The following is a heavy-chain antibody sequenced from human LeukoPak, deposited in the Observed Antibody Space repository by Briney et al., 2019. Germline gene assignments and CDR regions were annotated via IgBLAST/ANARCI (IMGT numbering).Heavy chain of an antibody. Sequence: PGGSVRLSCAASGFTFSSFGMHWVRQAPGKGLEWVAVKWYDGINKYYADPVKGRFTISRDNSKNTLYLQMNSLGAEDTAVYYCGYSVGDVWGKGTTVIVSS. CDR2: KWYDGINK. CDR1: GFTFSSFG. D-gene: IGHD2-15*01. CDR3: GYSVGDV. V-gene: IGHV3-33*01. J-gene: IGHJ6*04.